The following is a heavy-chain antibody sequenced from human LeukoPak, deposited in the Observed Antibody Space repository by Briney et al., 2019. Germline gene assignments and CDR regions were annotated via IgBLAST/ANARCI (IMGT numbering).Heavy chain of an antibody. V-gene: IGHV3-33*01. CDR1: GFTFSSYG. CDR3: ASGYCSGGSCYFDY. Sequence: GGSLRLSCAASGFTFSSYGMHWVRQAPGKGLEWVAVIWYDGSNKYYADSVKGRFTISRDNSKNTLYLQMNSLRAEDTAVYYCASGYCSGGSCYFDYWGQGTLVTASS. CDR2: IWYDGSNK. D-gene: IGHD2-15*01. J-gene: IGHJ4*02.